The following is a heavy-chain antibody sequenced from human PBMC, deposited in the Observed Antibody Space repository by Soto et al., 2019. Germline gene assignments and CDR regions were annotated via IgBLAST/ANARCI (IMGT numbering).Heavy chain of an antibody. D-gene: IGHD2-2*01. V-gene: IGHV3-23*01. J-gene: IGHJ4*02. CDR2: ISGSGGST. CDR3: AKGRGYCMSTSCYVGSDY. Sequence: EVQLLESGGGLVQPGGSLRLSCAASGFTFISYAMSWVRQAPGKGLEWVSVISGSGGSTYYADSVKGRFTISRDNSKNTLYLQMNSLRAEDTAVYYCAKGRGYCMSTSCYVGSDYWGQGTLVTVSS. CDR1: GFTFISYA.